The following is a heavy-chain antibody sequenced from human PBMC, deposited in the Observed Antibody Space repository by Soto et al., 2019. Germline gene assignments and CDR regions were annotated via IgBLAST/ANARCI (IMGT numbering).Heavy chain of an antibody. CDR3: ARGGDVNYYHGMDV. J-gene: IGHJ6*02. D-gene: IGHD5-12*01. CDR2: ISAYNGKT. V-gene: IGHV1-18*01. CDR1: GYTFTSYG. Sequence: QVQLVQSGGEVKKPGASVKLSCTASGYTFTSYGISWVRQAPGQGLEWMGWISAYNGKTNYAQNVRGRATMTTDTSTRTAYRDMRRLRSDDTDVYYCARGGDVNYYHGMDVWGQGTTVTVSS.